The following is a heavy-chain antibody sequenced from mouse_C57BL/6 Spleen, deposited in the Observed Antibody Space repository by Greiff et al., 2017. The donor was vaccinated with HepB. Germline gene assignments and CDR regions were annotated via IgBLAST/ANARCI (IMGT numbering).Heavy chain of an antibody. J-gene: IGHJ4*01. Sequence: VKLQESGAELVRPGASVKLSCKASGYTFTDYYINWVKQRPGQGLEWIARIYPGSGNTYYNEKFKGKATLTAEKSSSTAYMQLSSLTSEDSAVYFCASGYYGSSYYAMDYWGQGTSVTVSS. CDR3: ASGYYGSSYYAMDY. CDR1: GYTFTDYY. D-gene: IGHD1-1*01. V-gene: IGHV1-76*01. CDR2: IYPGSGNT.